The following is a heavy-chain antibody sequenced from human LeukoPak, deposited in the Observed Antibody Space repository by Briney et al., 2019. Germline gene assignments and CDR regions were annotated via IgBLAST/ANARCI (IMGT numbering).Heavy chain of an antibody. D-gene: IGHD3-9*01. J-gene: IGHJ4*02. CDR1: GGSMSSYH. CDR2: IYYSGST. CDR3: ARAADYDILTGYPYYFDY. V-gene: IGHV4-59*01. Sequence: SETLSLTCTVSGGSMSSYHWNWIRQPPGKRPEWIGDIYYSGSTNYNPSLKSRVTISVDTSKNQFSLKLSSVTAADTAVYYCARAADYDILTGYPYYFDYWGQGTRVTVSS.